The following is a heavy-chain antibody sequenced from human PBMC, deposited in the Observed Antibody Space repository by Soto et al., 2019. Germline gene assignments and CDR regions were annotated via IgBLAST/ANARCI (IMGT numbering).Heavy chain of an antibody. D-gene: IGHD3-10*01. J-gene: IGHJ4*02. Sequence: GGSLRLSCAASGFTFSNYWMHWVRQVPGKGLVWVARINEGGAYRSYADFAEGRFTISRDNAKNTVYLQMNGLRADDTSVYYCARDLIKAENTGDDFDYWGRGNLVTVS. V-gene: IGHV3-74*01. CDR1: GFTFSNYW. CDR2: INEGGAYR. CDR3: ARDLIKAENTGDDFDY.